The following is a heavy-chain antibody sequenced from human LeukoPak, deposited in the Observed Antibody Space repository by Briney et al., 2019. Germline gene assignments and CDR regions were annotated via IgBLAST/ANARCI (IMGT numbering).Heavy chain of an antibody. CDR2: ISFDGSNR. J-gene: IGHJ4*02. CDR3: ARDRHARKLGKTIPN. D-gene: IGHD2-21*01. V-gene: IGHV3-33*01. CDR1: GFAFSNYG. Sequence: PGGSLRLSCAASGFAFSNYGMHWVRQAPGKGLEWVAVISFDGSNRYYADSVKGRFTISRDNSEKTLFLQMNNLRAEDMAVYYCARDRHARKLGKTIPNWGQGTLVTVSS.